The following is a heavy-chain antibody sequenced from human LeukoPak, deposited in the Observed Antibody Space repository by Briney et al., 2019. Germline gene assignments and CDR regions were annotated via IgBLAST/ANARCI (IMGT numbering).Heavy chain of an antibody. CDR2: IYYSGST. D-gene: IGHD2-2*01. CDR1: GGSISSSSYY. J-gene: IGHJ5*02. Sequence: SETLSLTCTVSGGSISSSSYYWGWIRQPPGKGLEWIGRIYYSGSTYYNPSLKSRVTISVDTSKNQFSLKLSSVTAADTAVYYCAYQPLLSWFDPWGQGTLVTVSS. CDR3: AYQPLLSWFDP. V-gene: IGHV4-39*01.